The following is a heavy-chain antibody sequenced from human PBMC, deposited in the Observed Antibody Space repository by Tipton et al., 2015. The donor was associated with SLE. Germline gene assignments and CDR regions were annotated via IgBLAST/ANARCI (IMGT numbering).Heavy chain of an antibody. CDR2: VFRGGST. CDR1: GDSLSGQY. V-gene: IGHV4-34*09. CDR3: ARSTDQNWFDP. Sequence: TLSLTCTVSGDSLSGQYWSWIRQPPGKGLEWIGEVFRGGSTNYSPSLESRVTISLDTSKNQFSLKLNSVTAADTAVYYCARSTDQNWFDPWGQGTLVTVSS. J-gene: IGHJ5*02. D-gene: IGHD2-2*01.